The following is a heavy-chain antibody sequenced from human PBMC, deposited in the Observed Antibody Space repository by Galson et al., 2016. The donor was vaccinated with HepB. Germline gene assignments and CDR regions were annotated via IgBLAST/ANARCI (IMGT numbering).Heavy chain of an antibody. CDR1: GFTFSDYA. J-gene: IGHJ3*02. D-gene: IGHD3-22*01. CDR2: ISRNGDST. Sequence: SLRLSCAASGFTFSDYAMHWVRHAPGKGLEYISTISRNGDSTYYANSVKGRFTISRDNSKSTLYLQMGGLRADDMAVYYCARGRDQYDSSPDAFDIWGQGTLVTVSS. V-gene: IGHV3-64*01. CDR3: ARGRDQYDSSPDAFDI.